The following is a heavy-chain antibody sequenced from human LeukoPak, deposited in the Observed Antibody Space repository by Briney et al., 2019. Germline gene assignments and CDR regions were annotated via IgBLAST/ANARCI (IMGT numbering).Heavy chain of an antibody. Sequence: GASVKVSCKASGYTFTSYGISWVRQAPGQGIEWMGWVSAYNGNTNYAQKLQGRVTMTTDTSTSTAYMELRSLRSDDTAVYYCARFRVVPAADEGDRDYWGQGTLVTVSS. V-gene: IGHV1-18*04. CDR1: GYTFTSYG. CDR2: VSAYNGNT. CDR3: ARFRVVPAADEGDRDY. J-gene: IGHJ4*02. D-gene: IGHD2-2*01.